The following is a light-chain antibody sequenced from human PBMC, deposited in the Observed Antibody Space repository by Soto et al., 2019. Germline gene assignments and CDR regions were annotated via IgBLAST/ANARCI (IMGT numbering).Light chain of an antibody. V-gene: IGKV1-27*01. CDR3: QKYNRAAWT. Sequence: DIQMTQSPSSLSASVGDRVTITCRASQGSSNYLAWYQQKPGKVPKLLIYAASTLQSGVPSRFSGSGSGTDFTLTNSSLQPEDISNYYLQKYNRAAWTFGQGTKVEIK. CDR2: AAS. J-gene: IGKJ1*01. CDR1: QGSSNY.